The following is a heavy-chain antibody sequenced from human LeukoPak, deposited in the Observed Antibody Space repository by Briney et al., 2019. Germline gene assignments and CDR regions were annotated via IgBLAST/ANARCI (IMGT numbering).Heavy chain of an antibody. D-gene: IGHD1-14*01. Sequence: SVKVSCKASGYTFTSYDISWVRQAPGQGLEWMGGIIPIFGTANYAQKFQGRVTITANESTSTAYMELSSLRSEDTAVYYCARNRGEFDPWGQGTLVTVSS. CDR1: GYTFTSYD. V-gene: IGHV1-69*13. J-gene: IGHJ5*02. CDR3: ARNRGEFDP. CDR2: IIPIFGTA.